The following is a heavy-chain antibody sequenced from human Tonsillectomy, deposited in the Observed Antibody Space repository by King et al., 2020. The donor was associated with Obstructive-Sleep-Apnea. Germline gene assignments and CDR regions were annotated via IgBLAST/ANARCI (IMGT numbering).Heavy chain of an antibody. Sequence: VQLVESGGGVVQPGRSLRLSCAASGFTFISYAMHWVRQAPGKGLEWVAVISYDGSNKKYADSVKGRFTISRDNSKNTLYLQMNSLRGEDTAVYYCARSCSNTNCYASGTDYYLFYGMDVWGQGTTVTVSS. D-gene: IGHD2-2*01. CDR1: GFTFISYA. CDR3: ARSCSNTNCYASGTDYYLFYGMDV. V-gene: IGHV3-30*19. J-gene: IGHJ6*02. CDR2: ISYDGSNK.